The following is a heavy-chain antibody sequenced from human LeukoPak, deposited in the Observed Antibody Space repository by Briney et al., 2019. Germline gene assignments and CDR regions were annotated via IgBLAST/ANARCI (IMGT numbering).Heavy chain of an antibody. J-gene: IGHJ4*02. CDR1: GYTFTHYA. CDR3: AMTNYYESSGYPGH. Sequence: ASVKVSCKASGYTFTHYAINWVRQAPGQGLEWMGWMNPNSGKTGYAQKFQGRVTMTRDTSISTAYMELSSLRSEDTAVYYCAMTNYYESSGYPGHWGQGTLVTVSS. V-gene: IGHV1-8*01. CDR2: MNPNSGKT. D-gene: IGHD3-22*01.